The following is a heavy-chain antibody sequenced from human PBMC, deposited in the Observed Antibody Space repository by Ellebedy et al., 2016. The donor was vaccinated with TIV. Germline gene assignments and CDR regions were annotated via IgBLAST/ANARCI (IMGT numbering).Heavy chain of an antibody. D-gene: IGHD3-10*01. Sequence: GGSLRLSCAASGLTFMDHAMTWVRQTPGKGLEWVSAISGSGAHIYYADSVRGRFTISRDNSKNTSFLLMNSLTAEDTAVYYCAKNLGATKSYDYWGQGTLVTVSS. CDR2: ISGSGAHI. V-gene: IGHV3-23*01. J-gene: IGHJ4*02. CDR1: GLTFMDHA. CDR3: AKNLGATKSYDY.